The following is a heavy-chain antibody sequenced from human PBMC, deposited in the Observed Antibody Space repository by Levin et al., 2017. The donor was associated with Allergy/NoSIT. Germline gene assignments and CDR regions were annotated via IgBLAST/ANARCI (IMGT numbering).Heavy chain of an antibody. CDR2: INPSGGST. Sequence: PGASVKVSCKASGYTFTSYYIHWVRQAPGQGLEWMGIINPSGGSTSYAQKFQGRVTMTRDTSTSQVYMELSSLRSEDTAVYYCARRDCGGGTSCYFDHWGQGTLVTVSS. CDR1: GYTFTSYY. V-gene: IGHV1-46*01. J-gene: IGHJ4*02. D-gene: IGHD2-21*01. CDR3: ARRDCGGGTSCYFDH.